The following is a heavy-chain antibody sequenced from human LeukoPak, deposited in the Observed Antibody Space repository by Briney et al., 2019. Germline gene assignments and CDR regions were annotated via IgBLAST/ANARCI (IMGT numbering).Heavy chain of an antibody. J-gene: IGHJ4*02. CDR2: ISAYNGNT. D-gene: IGHD3-22*01. CDR1: GYTFTSYG. CDR3: ARVEYYYDSSGYWRGPYYFDY. V-gene: IGHV1-18*01. Sequence: GASVTVSCEASGYTFTSYGISWVRQAPGQGLEWMGWISAYNGNTNYAQKLQGRVTMTTDTSTSTAYMELRSLRSDDTAVYYCARVEYYYDSSGYWRGPYYFDYWGQGTLVTVSS.